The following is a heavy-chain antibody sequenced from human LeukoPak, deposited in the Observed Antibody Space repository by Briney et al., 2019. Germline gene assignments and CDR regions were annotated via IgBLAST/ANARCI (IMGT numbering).Heavy chain of an antibody. V-gene: IGHV4-4*07. J-gene: IGHJ4*02. CDR1: GDSISIHY. D-gene: IGHD4-17*01. Sequence: PSETLSLACNVSGDSISIHYWSWIRQPAGKGLEWIGHIYASGNTNYNLSLKSRVTMSLDPSKNQFSLRLTSVTAADTAVYYCAREAPTMTGGIDCWGQGTLVTVSS. CDR2: IYASGNT. CDR3: AREAPTMTGGIDC.